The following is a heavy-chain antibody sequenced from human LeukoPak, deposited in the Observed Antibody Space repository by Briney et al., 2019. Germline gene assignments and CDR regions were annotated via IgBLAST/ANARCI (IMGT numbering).Heavy chain of an antibody. Sequence: SETLSLTCTVSGGSISSYYWSWIRRLPGKGLERIGYIYYSGSTNYNPSLKSRVTISVDTSKNQFSLKLSSVTAADTAVYYCARDRAAAVDYWGLGTLVTVSS. J-gene: IGHJ4*02. CDR1: GGSISSYY. CDR2: IYYSGST. CDR3: ARDRAAAVDY. D-gene: IGHD6-13*01. V-gene: IGHV4-59*01.